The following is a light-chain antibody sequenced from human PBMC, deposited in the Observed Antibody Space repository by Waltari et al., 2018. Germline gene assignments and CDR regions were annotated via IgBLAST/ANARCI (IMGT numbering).Light chain of an antibody. V-gene: IGKV4-1*01. CDR3: QQYYSDPNN. CDR1: QSVLYSSDNKTY. Sequence: DIVMTQSPDSLAVSLGERATINCKSSQSVLYSSDNKTYLGWYQQKPGPPPKLLISWASTRESGVPDRFSGSGSGTDFTLTISSLQAEDVAVYYCQQYYSDPNNFGQGTKLEIE. CDR2: WAS. J-gene: IGKJ2*01.